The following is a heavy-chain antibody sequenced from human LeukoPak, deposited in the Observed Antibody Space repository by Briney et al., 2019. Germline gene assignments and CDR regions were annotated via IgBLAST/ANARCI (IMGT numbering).Heavy chain of an antibody. CDR1: GGTFSSYA. CDR2: IIPIFGTA. V-gene: IGHV1-69*13. CDR3: AGTKDGRFDP. J-gene: IGHJ5*02. Sequence: ASVKVSCKASGGTFSSYAISWVRQAPGQGLEWMGGIIPIFGTANYAQKFQGRVTITADESTSTAYMELSSLRSEDTAVYYCAGTKDGRFDPWGQGTLVTVSS. D-gene: IGHD1-7*01.